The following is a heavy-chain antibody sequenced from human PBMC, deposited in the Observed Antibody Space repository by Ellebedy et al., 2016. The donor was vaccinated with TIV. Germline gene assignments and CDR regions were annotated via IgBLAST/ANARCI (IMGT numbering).Heavy chain of an antibody. Sequence: GESLKISXTASGFTFGDYAMSWFRQAPGKGLEWVGFIRSKAYGGTTEYAASVKGRFTISRDDSKSIAYLQMNSLKTEDTAVYYCTRENSGSYNAGMDVWGQGTTVTVSS. J-gene: IGHJ6*02. V-gene: IGHV3-49*03. CDR2: IRSKAYGGTT. CDR1: GFTFGDYA. CDR3: TRENSGSYNAGMDV. D-gene: IGHD1-26*01.